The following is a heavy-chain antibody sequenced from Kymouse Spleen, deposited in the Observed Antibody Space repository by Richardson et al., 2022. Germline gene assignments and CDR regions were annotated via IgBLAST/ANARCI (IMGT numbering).Heavy chain of an antibody. CDR3: ARVNSGWYDFDY. CDR1: GFTFSSYG. J-gene: IGHJ4*02. V-gene: IGHV3-33*01. Sequence: QVQLVESGGGVVQPGRSLRLSCAASGFTFSSYGMHWVRQAPGKGLEWVAVIWYDGSNKYYADSVKGRFTISRDNSKNTLYLQMNSLRAEDTAVYYCARVNSGWYDFDYWGQGTLVTVSS. CDR2: IWYDGSNK. D-gene: IGHD6-19*01.